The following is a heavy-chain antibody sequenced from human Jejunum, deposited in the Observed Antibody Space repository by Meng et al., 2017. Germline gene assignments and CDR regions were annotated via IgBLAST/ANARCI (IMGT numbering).Heavy chain of an antibody. CDR3: ARGAAGTRPFDS. D-gene: IGHD3/OR15-3a*01. J-gene: IGHJ4*02. Sequence: GSLRLSCAVSGASITSDWWNWVRQSPGKGLEWIGEIYHSGAYNYNPSLRSRVTISVDTFNNHLSLKLDSLTSADTAVYYCARGAAGTRPFDSWGQGILVTVSS. CDR1: GASITSDW. CDR2: IYHSGAY. V-gene: IGHV4-4*02.